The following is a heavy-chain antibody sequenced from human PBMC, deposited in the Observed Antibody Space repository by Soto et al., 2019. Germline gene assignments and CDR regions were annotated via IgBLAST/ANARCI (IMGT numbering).Heavy chain of an antibody. D-gene: IGHD2-15*01. CDR1: GYTFTSYC. CDR3: ARQLGYCSGGSCYSVDYFDY. J-gene: IGHJ4*02. Sequence: GASVKPSCKASGYTFTSYCISWVRQAPGQGLEWMGWISAYNGNTNYAQKLQGRVTMTTDTSTSTAYMELRSLRSDDTAVYYCARQLGYCSGGSCYSVDYFDYWGQGTLVTVSS. V-gene: IGHV1-18*01. CDR2: ISAYNGNT.